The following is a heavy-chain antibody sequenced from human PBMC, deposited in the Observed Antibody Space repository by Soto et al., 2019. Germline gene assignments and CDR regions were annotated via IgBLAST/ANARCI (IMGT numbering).Heavy chain of an antibody. V-gene: IGHV3-74*01. CDR1: GFTFSSYW. Sequence: GGSLRLSCAASGFTFSSYWMHWVRQTPGKGLVWVSRINSDGSSTSYADSVKGRFTISRDNAKNTLYLQMNSLRAEDTAVYYCARDHSGSYDAFDIWGQGTMVTVSS. J-gene: IGHJ3*02. CDR3: ARDHSGSYDAFDI. D-gene: IGHD1-26*01. CDR2: INSDGSST.